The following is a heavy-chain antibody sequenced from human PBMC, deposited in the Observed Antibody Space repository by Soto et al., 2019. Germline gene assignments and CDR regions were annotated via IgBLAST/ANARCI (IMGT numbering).Heavy chain of an antibody. CDR3: ARDQYYYDSSGYYGWFDP. CDR2: IWYDGSNK. CDR1: GFTFSSYG. Sequence: GGSLRLSCXASGFTFSSYGMHWVRQAPGKGLEWVAVIWYDGSNKYYADSVKGRFTISRDNSKNTLYLQMNSLRAEDTAVYYCARDQYYYDSSGYYGWFDPWGQGTLVTVSS. D-gene: IGHD3-22*01. V-gene: IGHV3-33*01. J-gene: IGHJ5*02.